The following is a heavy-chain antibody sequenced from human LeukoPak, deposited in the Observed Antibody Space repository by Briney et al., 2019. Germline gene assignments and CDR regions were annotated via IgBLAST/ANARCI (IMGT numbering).Heavy chain of an antibody. Sequence: GALRLSCAASGFTFSDYDMHWVRQATGKGLEWVSAIGTAGDTYYTGSVKGRFTISRENAKNSLYLQMNSLRAGDTAVYYCARVAKERVGGVYYFDYWGQGTLVTVSS. CDR3: ARVAKERVGGVYYFDY. CDR1: GFTFSDYD. CDR2: IGTAGDT. J-gene: IGHJ4*02. V-gene: IGHV3-13*01. D-gene: IGHD1-1*01.